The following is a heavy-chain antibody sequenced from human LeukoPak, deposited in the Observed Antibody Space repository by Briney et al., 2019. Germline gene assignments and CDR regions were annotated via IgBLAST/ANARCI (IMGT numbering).Heavy chain of an antibody. CDR3: AREGVGGAAAGTGIDWFDP. CDR1: GGSINSDS. J-gene: IGHJ5*02. Sequence: PSETLSHTCAVSGGSINSDSWSWIRQPPGKGLEWVGYILHGGGTYPNPSLKSRVTISVDTSKNQFSLKLSSVTAADTAVYYCAREGVGGAAAGTGIDWFDPWGQGTLVTVSS. CDR2: ILHGGGT. D-gene: IGHD6-13*01. V-gene: IGHV4-30-2*01.